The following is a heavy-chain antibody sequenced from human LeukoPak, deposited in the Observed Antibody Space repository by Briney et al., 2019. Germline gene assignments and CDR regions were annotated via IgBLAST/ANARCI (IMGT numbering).Heavy chain of an antibody. D-gene: IGHD3-16*02. CDR3: AREGGGSNRCLD. CDR1: GGSISGYF. J-gene: IGHJ1*01. Sequence: TSETLSLTCTVSGGSISGYFWSWIRQPAGKGLEWIGRIYATETTNYNPSLKSRVTMSVDTSKNQFSLNLTSVTAADTAVYYCAREGGGSNRCLDWGQGTLVTVSS. CDR2: IYATETT. V-gene: IGHV4-4*07.